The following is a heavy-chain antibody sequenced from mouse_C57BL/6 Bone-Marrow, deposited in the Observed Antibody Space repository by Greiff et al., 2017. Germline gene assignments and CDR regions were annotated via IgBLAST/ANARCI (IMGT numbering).Heavy chain of an antibody. CDR3: TRTPRITTVVAHWYFDV. CDR1: GFTFSDAW. J-gene: IGHJ1*03. V-gene: IGHV6-6*01. Sequence: EVKLMESGGGLVQPGGSMKLSCAASGFTFSDAWMDWVRQSPEKGLEWVAEIRNKANNHATYYAESVKGRFTISRDDSKSSVYLQMNSLRAEDTGIYYCTRTPRITTVVAHWYFDVWGTGTTVTVSS. CDR2: IRNKANNHAT. D-gene: IGHD1-1*01.